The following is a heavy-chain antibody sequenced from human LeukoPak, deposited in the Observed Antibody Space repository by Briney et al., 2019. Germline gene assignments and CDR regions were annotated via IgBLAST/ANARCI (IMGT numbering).Heavy chain of an antibody. V-gene: IGHV3-11*04. J-gene: IGHJ3*02. CDR3: ARDGSPRIQLDQDAFDI. CDR2: ISSSGSTK. D-gene: IGHD5-18*01. CDR1: GFSFSSYY. Sequence: GGSLRLSCAASGFSFSSYYLRWVRQAPGKGLECVSYISSSGSTKYYADSVKGRFTISRDNAKNSLYLQMNSLRAEDTAVYYCARDGSPRIQLDQDAFDIWGQGTMVTVSS.